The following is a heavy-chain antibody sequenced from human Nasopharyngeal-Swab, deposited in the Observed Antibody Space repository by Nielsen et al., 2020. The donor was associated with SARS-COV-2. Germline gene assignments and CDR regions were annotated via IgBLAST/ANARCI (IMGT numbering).Heavy chain of an antibody. D-gene: IGHD3-16*01. CDR2: IYYSGST. V-gene: IGHV4-59*08. CDR3: ARYPLSIDAFDI. Sequence: GSLRLSCTVSGGSISSYYWSWIRQPPGKGLEWIGYIYYSGSTNYNPSLKSRVTISVDTSKNQFSLKLSSVTAADTAVYYCARYPLSIDAFDIWGQGTMVTVSS. J-gene: IGHJ3*02. CDR1: GGSISSYY.